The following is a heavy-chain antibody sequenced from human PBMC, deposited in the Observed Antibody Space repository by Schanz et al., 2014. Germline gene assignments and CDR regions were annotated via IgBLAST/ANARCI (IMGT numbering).Heavy chain of an antibody. V-gene: IGHV1-2*02. CDR2: IDPNSGAT. J-gene: IGHJ6*02. CDR1: GYTFTGYY. CDR3: ARVRSEDYGGMDV. Sequence: QVQLVQSGAEVKKPGASVKVSCKASGYTFTGYYLHWVRQAPGQWLEWMGWIDPNSGATNYAQKFQGRVTMTTDTSVSTAYMELSRLRSDDTAVYYCARVRSEDYGGMDVWGQGTTVTVSS.